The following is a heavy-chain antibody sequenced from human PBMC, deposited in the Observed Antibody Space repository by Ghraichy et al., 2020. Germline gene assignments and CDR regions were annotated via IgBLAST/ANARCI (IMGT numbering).Heavy chain of an antibody. Sequence: GGSLRLSCAASGFTFSSYWMSWVRQAPGKGLEWVANIKQDGSEKYYVDSVKGRFTISRDNAKNSLYLQMNSLRAEDTAVYYCARDAVITMIPPGGGDAFDIWGQGTMVTVSS. CDR2: IKQDGSEK. D-gene: IGHD3-22*01. V-gene: IGHV3-7*01. CDR3: ARDAVITMIPPGGGDAFDI. CDR1: GFTFSSYW. J-gene: IGHJ3*02.